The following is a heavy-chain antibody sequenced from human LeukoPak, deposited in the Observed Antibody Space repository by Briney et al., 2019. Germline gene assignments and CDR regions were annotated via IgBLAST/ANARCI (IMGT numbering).Heavy chain of an antibody. D-gene: IGHD2-8*01. J-gene: IGHJ4*02. CDR3: ALIIGNNGLFDY. V-gene: IGHV3-21*01. CDR1: GFTFSSYS. CDR2: ISSSSSYI. Sequence: GGSLRPSCAASGFTFSSYSMNWVRQAPGKGLEWVSSISSSSSYIYYADSVKGRFTISRDNAKNSLHLQINSLRAEDTAVYYCALIIGNNGLFDYWGQGTLVTVSS.